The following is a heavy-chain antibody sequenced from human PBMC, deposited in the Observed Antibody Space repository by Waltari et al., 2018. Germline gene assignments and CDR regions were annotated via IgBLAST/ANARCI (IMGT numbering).Heavy chain of an antibody. Sequence: QVQLVKSGAEVKKPGASVKVSCKASGYTLTGYSMHWVRQAPGQGLEWMGWINPNSGGTNYAQKFQGRVTMTRDTSISTAYMELSRLRSDDTAVYYCARDIVATIFNYYYMDVWGKGTTVTVSS. CDR1: GYTLTGYS. CDR3: ARDIVATIFNYYYMDV. V-gene: IGHV1-2*02. J-gene: IGHJ6*03. D-gene: IGHD5-12*01. CDR2: INPNSGGT.